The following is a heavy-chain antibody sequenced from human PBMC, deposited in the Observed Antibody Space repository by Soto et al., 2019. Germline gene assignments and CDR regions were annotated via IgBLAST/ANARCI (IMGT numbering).Heavy chain of an antibody. D-gene: IGHD6-19*01. CDR2: IYWNDDK. V-gene: IGHV2-5*01. CDR1: GFSLSTSGVG. Sequence: SGPTLVNPTQTLTLTCPFSGFSLSTSGVGVGWIRQPPGKALEWLALIYWNDDKRYSPSLKSRLTITKDTSKNQVVLTMTNMEPVDTATYYCAHRGLEMAGEEHFDYWGQGTLVTVSS. CDR3: AHRGLEMAGEEHFDY. J-gene: IGHJ4*02.